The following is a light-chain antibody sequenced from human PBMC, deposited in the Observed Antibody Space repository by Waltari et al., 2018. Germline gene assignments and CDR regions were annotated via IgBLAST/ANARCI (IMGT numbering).Light chain of an antibody. CDR1: SGHSSNI. Sequence: QLVLTQSPSASASLGASVKLTCTLSSGHSSNIVAWLQQQPGKGPRFLMKVNSDGSHTKGDEIPDRFSGSSSGAELDLTISSVQSEDEAEYFCETGGHGTWVFGGGTKLNVL. V-gene: IGLV4-69*01. CDR3: ETGGHGTWV. J-gene: IGLJ3*02. CDR2: VNSDGSH.